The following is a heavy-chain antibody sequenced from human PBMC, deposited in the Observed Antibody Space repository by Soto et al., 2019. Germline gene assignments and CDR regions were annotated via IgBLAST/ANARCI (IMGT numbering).Heavy chain of an antibody. CDR1: GFTFSSYW. J-gene: IGHJ4*02. Sequence: EVQLVESGGGLVQPGGSLRLSCAASGFTFSSYWMSWVRQAPGKGLEWVANIKQDGSEKYYVDSVKGRFTISRDNAKKSLYLQMNSLRAEDTAVYYCARYYDFWSGYYPFDYWGQGTLVTVSS. CDR2: IKQDGSEK. D-gene: IGHD3-3*01. V-gene: IGHV3-7*01. CDR3: ARYYDFWSGYYPFDY.